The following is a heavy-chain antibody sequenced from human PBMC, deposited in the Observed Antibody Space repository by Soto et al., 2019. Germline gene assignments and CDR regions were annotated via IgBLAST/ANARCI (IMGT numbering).Heavy chain of an antibody. Sequence: ASVKVSCKASGYTFTSYDINWVRQATGQGLEWMGWMNPNSGNTGYEQNFQGRVTMTRNTSISTAYMELSSLRSEDTAVYYCARVKSYDILTGYSTWFDPWGQGTLVTVSS. CDR1: GYTFTSYD. V-gene: IGHV1-8*01. J-gene: IGHJ5*02. D-gene: IGHD3-9*01. CDR2: MNPNSGNT. CDR3: ARVKSYDILTGYSTWFDP.